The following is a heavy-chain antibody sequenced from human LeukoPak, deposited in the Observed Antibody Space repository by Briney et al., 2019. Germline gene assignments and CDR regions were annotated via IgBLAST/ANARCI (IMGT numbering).Heavy chain of an antibody. CDR1: GFTFSSYS. V-gene: IGHV3-21*01. CDR2: ISSRSSYI. D-gene: IGHD3-10*01. Sequence: GGSLRLSCAASGFTFSSYSMSWVRQAPGKGLEWVSSISSRSSYIYYADSVKGRFTISRDNAKNSLYLQMNSLRAEDTAVYYCATLGVRGAPYYFDYWGQGTLVTVSS. J-gene: IGHJ4*02. CDR3: ATLGVRGAPYYFDY.